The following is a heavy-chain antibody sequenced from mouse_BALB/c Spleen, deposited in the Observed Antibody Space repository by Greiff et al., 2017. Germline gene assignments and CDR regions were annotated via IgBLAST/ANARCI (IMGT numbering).Heavy chain of an antibody. CDR1: GFSLTSYC. V-gene: IGHV2-9*02. D-gene: IGHD2-14*01. Sequence: SLPFLFAPSHILSITFTFSGFSLTSYCLHWVRQPPGKGLEFLLLIWAGGSTNYNSALMSRLSISKDNSKSQVFLKMNSLQTDDTAMYYCAKLYYRYGFAYWGQGTLVTVSA. CDR2: IWAGGST. J-gene: IGHJ3*01. CDR3: AKLYYRYGFAY.